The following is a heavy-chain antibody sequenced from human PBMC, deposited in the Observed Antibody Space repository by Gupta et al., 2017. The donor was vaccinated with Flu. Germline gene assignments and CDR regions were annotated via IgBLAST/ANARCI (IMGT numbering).Heavy chain of an antibody. CDR2: INTRGTK. CDR1: CTVSDNY. Sequence: CTVSDNYMGWVGQAAGEGLEGVSGINTRGTKHYEEAWRGRVTIARDDSKNTRYLQMNTLRADDTAVYYCARGPSGYNDDWGQGTRGTVSS. D-gene: IGHD5-12*01. J-gene: IGHJ4*02. CDR3: ARGPSGYNDD. V-gene: IGHV3-53*01.